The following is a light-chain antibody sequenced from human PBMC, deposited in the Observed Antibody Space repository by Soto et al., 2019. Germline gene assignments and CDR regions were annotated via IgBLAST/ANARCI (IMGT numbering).Light chain of an antibody. CDR2: KAS. CDR3: QEYNSYSRGT. J-gene: IGKJ1*01. V-gene: IGKV1-5*03. Sequence: DIQMTQSPSTLSASVGDRVTITCRASQSISTWLAWYQQKPGKAPKLLIYKASSSESGVPSRFSGSGSGTEFTLTINSLQSYDFATYYCQEYNSYSRGTFGQGTKVDIK. CDR1: QSISTW.